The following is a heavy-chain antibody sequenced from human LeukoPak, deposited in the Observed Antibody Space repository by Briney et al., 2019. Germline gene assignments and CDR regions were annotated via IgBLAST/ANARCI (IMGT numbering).Heavy chain of an antibody. CDR2: IYSGGST. V-gene: IGHV3-53*01. D-gene: IGHD1-26*01. Sequence: PGGSLRLSCAASGFTVSSNYMSWVRQAPGKGLEWVSVIYSGGSTYYADSVEGRFTIPRDNSKNTLYLQMNSLRAEDTAVYYCARDYSPHYYYGMDVWGQGTTVTVSS. J-gene: IGHJ6*02. CDR3: ARDYSPHYYYGMDV. CDR1: GFTVSSNY.